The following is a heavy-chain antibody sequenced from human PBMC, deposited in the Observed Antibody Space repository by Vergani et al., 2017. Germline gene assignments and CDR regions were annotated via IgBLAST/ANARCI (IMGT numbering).Heavy chain of an antibody. Sequence: QVQLVQSGTEVKKPGASVKVSCEASGYTFTGHYLHWVRQAPGQGLEWMGSINPNSGGTNYAQKFQGRLTMTRDTSISTVYMDLSSLKSDDTAVYYCARVGSYCCSTSCYDYWGQGTLVTVSS. D-gene: IGHD2-2*01. CDR3: ARVGSYCCSTSCYDY. V-gene: IGHV1-2*02. J-gene: IGHJ4*02. CDR2: INPNSGGT. CDR1: GYTFTGHY.